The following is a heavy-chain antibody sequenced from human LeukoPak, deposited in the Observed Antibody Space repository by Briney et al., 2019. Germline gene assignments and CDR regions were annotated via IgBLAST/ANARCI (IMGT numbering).Heavy chain of an antibody. J-gene: IGHJ5*02. V-gene: IGHV4-34*01. CDR3: ARQDSGYARTGWFDP. CDR1: GGSFSGHY. D-gene: IGHD5-12*01. CDR2: INHSGST. Sequence: PSETLSLTCAVYGGSFSGHYWSWIRQPPGKGLEWIGEINHSGSTNYNPSLKSRVTISVDTSKDQFSLKLSSVTAADTAVYYCARQDSGYARTGWFDPWGQGTLVTVSS.